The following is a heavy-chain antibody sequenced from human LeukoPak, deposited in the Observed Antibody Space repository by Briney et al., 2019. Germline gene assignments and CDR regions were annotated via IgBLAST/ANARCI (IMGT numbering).Heavy chain of an antibody. V-gene: IGHV5-51*01. CDR3: ARLRDYVWGPNDY. Sequence: KISCKGSGYSFSSYWIGWVRQMPGKGLEWMGIIYPGDSDSRYSPSFQGQVTISVDKSISTAYLQWSSLKASDTAMYYCARLRDYVWGPNDYWGQGTLVTVSS. J-gene: IGHJ4*02. CDR2: IYPGDSDS. D-gene: IGHD3-16*01. CDR1: GYSFSSYW.